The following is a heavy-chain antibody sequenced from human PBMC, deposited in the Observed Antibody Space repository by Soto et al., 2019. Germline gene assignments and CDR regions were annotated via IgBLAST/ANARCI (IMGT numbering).Heavy chain of an antibody. CDR1: GYSFTSYW. D-gene: IGHD6-13*01. CDR2: IDPSDSYT. Sequence: EVQLVQSGAEVKKPGESLRISCKGSGYSFTSYWISWVRQMPGKGLEWMGRIDPSDSYTNYSPSFQGHVTISADKSISXAYLQWSSLKASDTAMYYCARHSSSWPNGGNWFDPWGQGTLVTVSS. V-gene: IGHV5-10-1*01. CDR3: ARHSSSWPNGGNWFDP. J-gene: IGHJ5*02.